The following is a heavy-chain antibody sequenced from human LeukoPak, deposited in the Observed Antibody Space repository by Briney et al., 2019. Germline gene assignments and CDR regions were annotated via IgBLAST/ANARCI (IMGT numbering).Heavy chain of an antibody. CDR3: AKGESD. Sequence: GGSLRLSCAASGFTFSSYGMHWVRQAPGKGLEWVAVISYDGSNKYYADSVKGRFTISRDNSKNTLYLQMNSLRAEDTAVYYCAKGESDWGQGTLVTVSS. V-gene: IGHV3-30*18. CDR2: ISYDGSNK. J-gene: IGHJ4*02. CDR1: GFTFSSYG. D-gene: IGHD1-26*01.